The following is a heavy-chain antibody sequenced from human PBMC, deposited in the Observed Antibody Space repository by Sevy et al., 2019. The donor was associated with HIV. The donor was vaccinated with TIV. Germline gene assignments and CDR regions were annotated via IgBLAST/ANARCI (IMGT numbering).Heavy chain of an antibody. CDR1: GASISSSGYY. Sequence: SEPLSLTCTVSGASISSSGYYWGWIRQPPGKGLEWIASINYSGITFYNPSLKSRITISADTSKNQFSLNLNSVTAADTAIYYCAGPILTYNNGWSYYDYWGQGTVVTVSS. V-gene: IGHV4-39*01. CDR3: AGPILTYNNGWSYYDY. D-gene: IGHD6-19*01. CDR2: INYSGIT. J-gene: IGHJ4*02.